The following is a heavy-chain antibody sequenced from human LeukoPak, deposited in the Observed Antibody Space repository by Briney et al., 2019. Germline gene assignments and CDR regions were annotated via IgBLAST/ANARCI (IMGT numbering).Heavy chain of an antibody. J-gene: IGHJ4*02. D-gene: IGHD3-10*01. V-gene: IGHV1-8*01. CDR2: MNPNSGNT. CDR1: GYTFTSYD. CDR3: AKDVGGYYFTYWSGCFDH. Sequence: ASVKVSCKASGYTFTSYDINWVRQATGQGLEWMGWMNPNSGNTGYAQKFQGRVTMTRNTSISTAYMELSSLRSEDTAVYYCAKDVGGYYFTYWSGCFDHWGQGTLVTVSS.